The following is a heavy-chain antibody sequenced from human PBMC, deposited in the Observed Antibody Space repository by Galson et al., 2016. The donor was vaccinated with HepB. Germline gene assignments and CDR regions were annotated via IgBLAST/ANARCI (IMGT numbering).Heavy chain of an antibody. Sequence: LSLTCTVSGGSISRSSYYWGWIRQPPGKGLEWIGSIYYSGSTYYNPSLKSRVTISVDTSKNQFSLKVTSVTAADTAVYYCARDPENCSSTGCYYFDYWGQGTLVTVSS. CDR2: IYYSGST. D-gene: IGHD2-2*01. CDR3: ARDPENCSSTGCYYFDY. J-gene: IGHJ4*02. CDR1: GGSISRSSYY. V-gene: IGHV4-39*07.